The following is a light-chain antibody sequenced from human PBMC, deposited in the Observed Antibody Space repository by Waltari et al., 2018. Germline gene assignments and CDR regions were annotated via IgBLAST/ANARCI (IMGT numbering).Light chain of an antibody. CDR3: LQDYDYPFT. CDR2: DAS. Sequence: IVLTQSPATLSLSPGERATLSCRASQSVSSYLAWYQQKPGQAPRLLIYDASTRATGIPARFSGSGSGTDFTLTISSLEPEDFAVYYCLQDYDYPFTFGPGTKVEI. CDR1: QSVSSY. J-gene: IGKJ3*01. V-gene: IGKV3-11*01.